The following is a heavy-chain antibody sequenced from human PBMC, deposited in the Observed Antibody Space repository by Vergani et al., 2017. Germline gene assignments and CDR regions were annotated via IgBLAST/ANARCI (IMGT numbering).Heavy chain of an antibody. CDR1: GGSISNYY. Sequence: QVQLRESGPGLVKPSETLSLSCSVSGGSISNYYWHWIRQPAGKGLEWIGRFYSSGSINYNPSLKSRVSMSADTSNHQFFLTLTSVTSADTAIYYCARDGGEYDKDALDVWGQGTKVTVTS. J-gene: IGHJ3*01. CDR2: FYSSGSI. CDR3: ARDGGEYDKDALDV. V-gene: IGHV4-4*07. D-gene: IGHD2-21*01.